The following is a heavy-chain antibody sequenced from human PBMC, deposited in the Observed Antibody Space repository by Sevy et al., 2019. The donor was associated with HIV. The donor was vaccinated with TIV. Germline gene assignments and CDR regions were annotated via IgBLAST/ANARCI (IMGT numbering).Heavy chain of an antibody. CDR3: ARVLYYDSSAYYFDY. V-gene: IGHV1-2*06. CDR2: INPNSGDT. D-gene: IGHD3-22*01. CDR1: GYMFIAYF. Sequence: ASVKVSCKASGYMFIAYFIHWVRQAPGQGLEWMGRINPNSGDTNYAQKFQGRVTMTRDTSINTAYMELIRLRSDDTAVYSCARVLYYDSSAYYFDYWGQGTLVTVSS. J-gene: IGHJ4*02.